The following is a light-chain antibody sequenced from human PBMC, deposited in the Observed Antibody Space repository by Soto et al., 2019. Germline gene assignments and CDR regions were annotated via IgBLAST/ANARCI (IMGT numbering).Light chain of an antibody. V-gene: IGKV3-11*01. J-gene: IGKJ5*01. Sequence: EIVLTQSPATLSLPPGERATLSCRASQSVSSYLAWYQQKPGLAPRLLIYDASKRATGIPARFSGSGSGTDFTLTISSLEPEDSAVYYCQQRSNWLITFGQGTRLEIK. CDR3: QQRSNWLIT. CDR2: DAS. CDR1: QSVSSY.